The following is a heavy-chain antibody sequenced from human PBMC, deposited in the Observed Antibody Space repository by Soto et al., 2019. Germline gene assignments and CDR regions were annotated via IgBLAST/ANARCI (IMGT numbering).Heavy chain of an antibody. CDR1: GFTFSSYS. V-gene: IGHV3-21*01. Sequence: PGGSLRLSCAASGFTFSSYSMNWVRQAPGKGLEWVSSISSSSSYIYYADSVKGRFTISRDNAKNSLYLQMNSLRAEDTAVYYCARDSSGLRPPDYWGQGTLVTVSS. CDR2: ISSSSSYI. D-gene: IGHD6-19*01. CDR3: ARDSSGLRPPDY. J-gene: IGHJ4*02.